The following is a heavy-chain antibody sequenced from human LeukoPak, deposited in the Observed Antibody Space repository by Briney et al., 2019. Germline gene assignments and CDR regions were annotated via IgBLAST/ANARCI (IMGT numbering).Heavy chain of an antibody. CDR2: IYYPEST. D-gene: IGHD6-19*01. J-gene: IGHJ6*02. V-gene: IGHV4-39*01. Sequence: SETLSLTWKVSGGSIGSSGFYWGWIRQPPGKGLEWIGSIYYPESTHYNPSLESRVTISVDTSKYQVSLTLSSVTATDTAVYYCVRHVSSGWDYYNGLDVWGQGTTVTVSS. CDR3: VRHVSSGWDYYNGLDV. CDR1: GGSIGSSGFY.